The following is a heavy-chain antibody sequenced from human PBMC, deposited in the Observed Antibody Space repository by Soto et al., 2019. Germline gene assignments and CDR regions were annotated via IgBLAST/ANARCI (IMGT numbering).Heavy chain of an antibody. J-gene: IGHJ4*02. CDR2: IYYSGST. V-gene: IGHV4-59*08. CDR1: GGSISSYY. D-gene: IGHD1-26*01. CDR3: ARQYGGSYADY. Sequence: SETLSLTCTVSGGSISSYYWSWIRQPPGKGLEWIGYIYYSGSTNYNPSLKSRVTISVDTSKNQFSLKLSSVTAADTAVYYCARQYGGSYADYWGQGTLVTVS.